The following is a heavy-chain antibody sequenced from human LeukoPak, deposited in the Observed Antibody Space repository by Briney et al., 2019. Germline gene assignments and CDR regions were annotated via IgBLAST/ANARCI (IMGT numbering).Heavy chain of an antibody. CDR2: IYPGDSET. V-gene: IGHV5-51*01. D-gene: IGHD2-8*01. J-gene: IGHJ4*02. Sequence: GESLKISCKGSGYSFTSYWIGWVRQMPGKGLEWMGIIYPGDSETRYSPSFQGQVTISADKSISNAYMELYSLRSDDTAVYYCARDPPGVRYGRPIFDFWGQGTLVTVSS. CDR3: ARDPPGVRYGRPIFDF. CDR1: GYSFTSYW.